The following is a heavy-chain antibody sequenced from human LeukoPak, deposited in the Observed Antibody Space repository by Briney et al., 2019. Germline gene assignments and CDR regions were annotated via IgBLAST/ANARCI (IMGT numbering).Heavy chain of an antibody. J-gene: IGHJ3*02. CDR3: ARQVVPALDAFDI. CDR1: GFSFSSSW. Sequence: GGSLRLSCAASGFSFSSSWMTWVRQAPGKGLEWVAHIKEDGTEEYYVDSVKGRFTVSRDNAKNSLYLQMNSLRAEDTAVYYCARQVVPALDAFDIWGQGTMVTVSS. CDR2: IKEDGTEE. D-gene: IGHD2-2*01. V-gene: IGHV3-7*02.